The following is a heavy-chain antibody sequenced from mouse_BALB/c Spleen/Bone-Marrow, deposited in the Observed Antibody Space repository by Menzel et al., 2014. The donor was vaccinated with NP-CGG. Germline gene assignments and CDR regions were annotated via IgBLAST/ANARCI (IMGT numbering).Heavy chain of an antibody. D-gene: IGHD2-3*01. CDR1: GYTFTSYY. V-gene: IGHV1-53*01. Sequence: QVQLQQSGAELVKPGASVKLSCKASGYTFTSYYLYWVKQRPGQDLEWIGEINPSNGDTNFNEKFKSKASLTVDISSNTTYMQLSSLTSEDSAVYYCTRYDGYFTLFAYWGQGTLVTVSA. J-gene: IGHJ3*01. CDR2: INPSNGDT. CDR3: TRYDGYFTLFAY.